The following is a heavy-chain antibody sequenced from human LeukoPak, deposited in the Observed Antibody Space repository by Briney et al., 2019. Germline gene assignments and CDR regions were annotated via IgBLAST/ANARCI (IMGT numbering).Heavy chain of an antibody. D-gene: IGHD3-10*01. Sequence: ASVKVSCKASGYTFTGYYMHWVRQAPGQGLEWRGWISDYTGNTKYAQKVQGRITMTTDRSASTAYMELRSLRSDDTAVYYCARDPGGFRGAIVDFWGQGTLVTVSS. CDR1: GYTFTGYY. J-gene: IGHJ4*02. V-gene: IGHV1-18*04. CDR2: ISDYTGNT. CDR3: ARDPGGFRGAIVDF.